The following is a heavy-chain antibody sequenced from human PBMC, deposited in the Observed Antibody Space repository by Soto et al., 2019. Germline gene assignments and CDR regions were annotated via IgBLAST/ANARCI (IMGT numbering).Heavy chain of an antibody. V-gene: IGHV4-59*01. J-gene: IGHJ5*02. CDR1: GGSISSSY. CDR2: IYDDGSA. Sequence: PSETLSLTCTVSGGSISSSYWSWIRQPPGKGLEWLAYIYDDGSANYNPSLKSRATMSLDMSKNQFSLKLTSVTAADTAVYYCARDKYCSGGSCRKNWFDPWGQGTLVTVSS. CDR3: ARDKYCSGGSCRKNWFDP. D-gene: IGHD2-15*01.